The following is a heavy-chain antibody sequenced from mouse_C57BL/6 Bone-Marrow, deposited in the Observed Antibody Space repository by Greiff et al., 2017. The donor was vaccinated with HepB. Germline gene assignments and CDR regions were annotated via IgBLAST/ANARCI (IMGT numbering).Heavy chain of an antibody. J-gene: IGHJ2*01. CDR1: GYSFTGYY. V-gene: IGHV1-42*01. CDR3: ARGLRRVDY. CDR2: INPSTGGT. Sequence: VQLQQSGPELVKPGASVKISCKASGYSFTGYYMNWVKQSPEKSLEWIGEINPSTGGTTYNQKFKAKATLTVDKSSSTAYMQLKSLTSEDSAVYYCARGLRRVDYWGQGTTLTVSS. D-gene: IGHD2-4*01.